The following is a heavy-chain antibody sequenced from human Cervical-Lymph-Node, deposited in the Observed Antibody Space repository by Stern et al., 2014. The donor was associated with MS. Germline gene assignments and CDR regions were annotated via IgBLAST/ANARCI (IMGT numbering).Heavy chain of an antibody. Sequence: VQLLESGPGLVKPSETLSLTCTVSGGSISSYYWSWIRQPPGKGLEWIGCIYYSGSTNYNPSLKSRVTISVVTSKNQFSLKLSSVTAADTAVYYCARDRGYYGMDVWGQGTTVTVSS. J-gene: IGHJ6*02. CDR1: GGSISSYY. V-gene: IGHV4-59*01. CDR3: ARDRGYYGMDV. CDR2: IYYSGST.